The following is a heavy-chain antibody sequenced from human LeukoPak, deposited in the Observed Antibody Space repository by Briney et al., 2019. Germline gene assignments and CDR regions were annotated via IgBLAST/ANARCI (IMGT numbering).Heavy chain of an antibody. Sequence: GGSLRLSCAASGFNFSNYVMHWVRQAPGKGLEWVAIISSDGSPKSYADSVKGRFTISRDNSKNTVYLQMNSLRAEDTAVYYCAKDHLNRGWSYFDSWGQGTLVTVSS. CDR3: AKDHLNRGWSYFDS. V-gene: IGHV3-33*06. CDR1: GFNFSNYV. D-gene: IGHD6-19*01. J-gene: IGHJ4*02. CDR2: ISSDGSPK.